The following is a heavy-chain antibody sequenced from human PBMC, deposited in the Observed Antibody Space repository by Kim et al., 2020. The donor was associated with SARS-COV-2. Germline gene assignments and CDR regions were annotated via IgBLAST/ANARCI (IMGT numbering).Heavy chain of an antibody. J-gene: IGHJ6*02. D-gene: IGHD5-18*01. CDR3: AKIDTADYYYYGMDV. CDR1: GGSVSSGSYY. V-gene: IGHV4-61*01. CDR2: IYYSGST. Sequence: SETLSLTCTVSGGSVSSGSYYWSWIRQPPGKGLEWIGYIYYSGSTNYNPSLKSRVTISVDTSKNQFSLKLSSVTAADTAVYYCAKIDTADYYYYGMDVWGQGTTVTVSS.